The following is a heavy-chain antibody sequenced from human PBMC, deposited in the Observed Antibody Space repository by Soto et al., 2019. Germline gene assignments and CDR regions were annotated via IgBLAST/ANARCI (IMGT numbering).Heavy chain of an antibody. CDR2: IYYGGST. J-gene: IGHJ5*02. D-gene: IGHD3-3*01. CDR3: ARETTIFGVVNWFDP. Sequence: PSETLSLTCTVSGDSISSGDYYWSWIRQPPGKGLEWIGYIYYGGSTYYNPSLKSRVTISVDTSKNQFSLKLSSVTAADTAVYYCARETTIFGVVNWFDPWGQGTLVTDSS. CDR1: GDSISSGDYY. V-gene: IGHV4-30-4*01.